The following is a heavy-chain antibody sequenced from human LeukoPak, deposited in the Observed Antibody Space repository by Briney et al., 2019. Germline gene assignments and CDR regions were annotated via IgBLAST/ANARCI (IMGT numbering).Heavy chain of an antibody. V-gene: IGHV3-30-3*01. J-gene: IGHJ4*02. CDR3: ARDRDCSGGSCYSTLFDY. CDR2: ISYDGSNK. D-gene: IGHD2-15*01. Sequence: VGSLRLSCAASGFTFSSYAMHWVRQAPGKGLEWVAVISYDGSNKYYADSVKGRFTISRDNSKNTLYLQMNSLRAEDTAVYYCARDRDCSGGSCYSTLFDYWGQGTLVTVSS. CDR1: GFTFSSYA.